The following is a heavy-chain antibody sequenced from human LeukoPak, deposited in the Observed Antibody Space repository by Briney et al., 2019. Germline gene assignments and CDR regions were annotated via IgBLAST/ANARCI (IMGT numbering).Heavy chain of an antibody. CDR3: AGGRLQAIDI. D-gene: IGHD4-11*01. V-gene: IGHV1-69*13. Sequence: GASVTVSCKASGGTFSSYAISWVRQAPGQGLEWMGGVIPIFGTANYAQKFQGRVTITADESTSTAYMELSSLRSEDTAVYYCAGGRLQAIDIWGQGTMVTVSS. CDR2: VIPIFGTA. CDR1: GGTFSSYA. J-gene: IGHJ3*02.